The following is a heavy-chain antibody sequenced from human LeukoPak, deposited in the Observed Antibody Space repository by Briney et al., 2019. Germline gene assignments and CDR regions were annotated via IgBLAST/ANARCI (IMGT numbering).Heavy chain of an antibody. V-gene: IGHV4-34*01. J-gene: IGHJ4*02. CDR3: ARRRIGFYYDSSGYVTLFDY. D-gene: IGHD3-22*01. CDR1: GGSFSGYY. Sequence: PSETLSLTCAVYGGSFSGYYWSWIRQPPGKGLEWIGEINHSGSTNYNPSLKSRVTISVDTAKIQFSLKLSSVTAADTAVYYCARRRIGFYYDSSGYVTLFDYWGQGTLVTVSS. CDR2: INHSGST.